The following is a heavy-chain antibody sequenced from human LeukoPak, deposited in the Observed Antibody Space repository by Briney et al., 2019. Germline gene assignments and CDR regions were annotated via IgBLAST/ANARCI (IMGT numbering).Heavy chain of an antibody. D-gene: IGHD3-9*01. J-gene: IGHJ4*01. CDR1: GFTFNTYT. CDR3: AKVELRYFDWFVDY. V-gene: IGHV3-23*01. CDR2: ISGSGGST. Sequence: GGSLRLSCAASGFTFNTYTMNWVRQAPGKGLEWVSYISGSGGSTYYADSVKGRFTISRDNSKNTLYLQMNSLRAEDTAVYYCAKVELRYFDWFVDYWGQGTLVTVSS.